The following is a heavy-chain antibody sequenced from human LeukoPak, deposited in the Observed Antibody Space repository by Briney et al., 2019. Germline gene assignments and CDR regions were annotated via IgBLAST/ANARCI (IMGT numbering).Heavy chain of an antibody. CDR1: GGSISSYY. V-gene: IGHV4-4*07. CDR3: ARDTDFWSGYGFDL. D-gene: IGHD3-3*01. Sequence: PSETLSLTCTVSGGSISSYYWSWIRQPAGKGLDWIGRIYTSGSTNYNPSLKSRVTMSVDTSKNQFSLKLSSVTAADTAVYYCARDTDFWSGYGFDLWGRGTLVTVSS. CDR2: IYTSGST. J-gene: IGHJ2*01.